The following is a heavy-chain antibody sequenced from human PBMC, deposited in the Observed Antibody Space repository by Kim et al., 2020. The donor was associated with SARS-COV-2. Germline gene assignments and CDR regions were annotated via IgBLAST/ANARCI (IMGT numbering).Heavy chain of an antibody. CDR2: IYPADSDT. CDR3: ARQGPQVIAPADY. J-gene: IGHJ4*02. D-gene: IGHD6-13*01. CDR1: GYSFTTYW. V-gene: IGHV5-51*01. Sequence: GESLKISCKGSGYSFTTYWVAWVRQMPGKGLEWMGIIYPADSDTRYSPSFEGQVTISADKSISTAFLQWSSLKASDTAMYYCARQGPQVIAPADYWGQGTLVTVSS.